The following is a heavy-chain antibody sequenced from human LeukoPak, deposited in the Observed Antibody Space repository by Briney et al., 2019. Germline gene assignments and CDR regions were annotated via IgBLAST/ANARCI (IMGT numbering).Heavy chain of an antibody. CDR2: IIPILGIA. Sequence: SVKVSCKASGGTFSSYAISWVRQAPGQGLEWMGRIIPILGIANYAQKFQGRVTMTEDTSTDTAYMELSSLRSEDTAVYYCATAVTRVLEMCHDAFDIWGQGTMVTVSS. CDR3: ATAVTRVLEMCHDAFDI. CDR1: GGTFSSYA. V-gene: IGHV1-69*04. D-gene: IGHD2/OR15-2a*01. J-gene: IGHJ3*02.